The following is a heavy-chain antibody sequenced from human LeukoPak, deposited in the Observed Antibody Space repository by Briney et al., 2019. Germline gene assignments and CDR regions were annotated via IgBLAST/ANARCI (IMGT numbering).Heavy chain of an antibody. V-gene: IGHV3-48*03. Sequence: GGSLRLSCAASGFTFSSYEMNWVRQAPGKGLEWVSYISSSGSTIYYADSVKGRFTISRDNSKNTLYLQMNSLRSEDSAVYYCARAGLNRYTNYDFHPWGQGTLVTVSS. D-gene: IGHD3-3*01. J-gene: IGHJ5*02. CDR3: ARAGLNRYTNYDFHP. CDR1: GFTFSSYE. CDR2: ISSSGSTI.